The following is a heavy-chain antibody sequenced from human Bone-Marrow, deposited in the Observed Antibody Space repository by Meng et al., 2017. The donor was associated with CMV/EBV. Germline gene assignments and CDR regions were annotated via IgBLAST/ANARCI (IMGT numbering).Heavy chain of an antibody. CDR3: AWGSETYYFDY. V-gene: IGHV1-18*01. Sequence: PLVRSGGEVRKPGASANVSCKASGYTFTSYGISWVRQAPGQGLEWMGWISAYNGNTNYAQKLQGRVTMTTDTSTSTAYMELRSLRSDDTAVYYCAWGSETYYFDYWGQGTLVTVSS. D-gene: IGHD3-16*01. CDR1: GYTFTSYG. CDR2: ISAYNGNT. J-gene: IGHJ4*02.